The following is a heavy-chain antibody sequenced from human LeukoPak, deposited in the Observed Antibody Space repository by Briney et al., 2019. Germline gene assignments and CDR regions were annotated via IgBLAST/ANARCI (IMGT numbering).Heavy chain of an antibody. V-gene: IGHV1-46*01. CDR2: INPSGGST. Sequence: GASVKVSCKASGYTFTSYYMHWVRQAPGQGLEWMGIINPSGGSTSYAQKFQGRVTMTRDTSTSTVYMELSSLRSEDTAVYYCARDAADCGGDCYPDYWGQGTLVTVSS. D-gene: IGHD2-21*02. J-gene: IGHJ4*02. CDR3: ARDAADCGGDCYPDY. CDR1: GYTFTSYY.